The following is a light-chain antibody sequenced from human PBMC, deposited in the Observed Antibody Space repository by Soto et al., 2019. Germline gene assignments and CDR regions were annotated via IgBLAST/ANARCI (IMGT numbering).Light chain of an antibody. CDR2: DAS. CDR1: QDISNS. CDR3: QQYDNLPRT. V-gene: IGKV1-33*01. J-gene: IGKJ2*02. Sequence: DIQMTQSPFSLSASVGDRVTITCQASQDISNSLNWYQQRPGKAPKLLVHDASKLETGVSSRFSVGVSGTDFTFTISYLQPEDFVTYCCQQYDNLPRTFGQGTRLE.